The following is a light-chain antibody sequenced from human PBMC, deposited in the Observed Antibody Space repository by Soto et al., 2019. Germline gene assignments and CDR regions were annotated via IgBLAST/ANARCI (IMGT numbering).Light chain of an antibody. V-gene: IGLV3-25*02. Sequence: SYELTQPPSVSVSPGQTARITCSGDELPKEYAYWYQQKPGQAPLLVIYKDTERPSGIPERFSASSSGTTVTLTISGVQAEDEGDYYCLSADSSRLYVFGTGTKLPS. CDR3: LSADSSRLYV. J-gene: IGLJ1*01. CDR2: KDT. CDR1: ELPKEY.